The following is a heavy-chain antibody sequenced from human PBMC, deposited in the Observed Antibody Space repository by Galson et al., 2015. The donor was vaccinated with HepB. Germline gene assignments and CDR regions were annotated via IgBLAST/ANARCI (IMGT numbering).Heavy chain of an antibody. D-gene: IGHD3-16*01. CDR1: GFTFGNHA. Sequence: SLRLSCAASGFTFGNHAVNWFRQAPGRGLEWVGFIRKKANGGTTHYAASVTGRFIISRDDSKSIAYLQMNRLKTEDTAVYYCTRAPYYDMDAFDIWGQGTMVTVSS. CDR3: TRAPYYDMDAFDI. CDR2: IRKKANGGTT. J-gene: IGHJ3*02. V-gene: IGHV3-49*03.